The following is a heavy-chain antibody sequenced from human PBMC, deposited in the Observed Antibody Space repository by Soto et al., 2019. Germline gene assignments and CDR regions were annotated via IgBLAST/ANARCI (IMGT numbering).Heavy chain of an antibody. CDR3: ARRGDSGYDLPGYGMDV. CDR2: IWYDASEE. CDR1: GFIFRNYG. Sequence: PGGSLRLSCAASGFIFRNYGMHWVRQAPGKGLEWVGIIWYDASEEYYGDSVEGRFTISRDNAKNSLYLQMNSLRAEDTAVYYCARRGDSGYDLPGYGMDVWGQGTTVTVSS. V-gene: IGHV3-33*01. J-gene: IGHJ6*02. D-gene: IGHD5-12*01.